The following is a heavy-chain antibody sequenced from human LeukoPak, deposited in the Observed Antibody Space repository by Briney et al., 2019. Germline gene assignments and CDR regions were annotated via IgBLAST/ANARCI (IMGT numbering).Heavy chain of an antibody. J-gene: IGHJ3*02. Sequence: PGGSLRLSCAASGFTFSSYSMNWVRQAPGKGLEWVSSISSSSSYIYYADSVKGRFTISRDNVKNSLYLQMNSLRAEDTAVYYCARDDMVSDAFDNWGQGTMVTVSS. CDR3: ARDDMVSDAFDN. CDR2: ISSSSSYI. V-gene: IGHV3-21*01. CDR1: GFTFSSYS. D-gene: IGHD2-8*01.